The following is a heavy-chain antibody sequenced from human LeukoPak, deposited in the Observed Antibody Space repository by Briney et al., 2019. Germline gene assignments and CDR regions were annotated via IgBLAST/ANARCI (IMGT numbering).Heavy chain of an antibody. CDR3: ARDGGMDV. CDR1: GGTFSSYT. Sequence: GASVTVSCKASGGTFSSYTISWVRQAPGQGLEWMGRIIPILGIANYAQKFQGRVTITADKSTSTAYMQLSSLRSEDTAVYYCARDGGMDVWGQGTTVTVSS. V-gene: IGHV1-69*04. CDR2: IIPILGIA. J-gene: IGHJ6*02.